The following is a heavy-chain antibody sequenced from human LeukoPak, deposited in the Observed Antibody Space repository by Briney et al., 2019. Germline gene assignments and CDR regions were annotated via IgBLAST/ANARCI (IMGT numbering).Heavy chain of an antibody. V-gene: IGHV3-23*01. CDR2: ISGSGGST. J-gene: IGHJ5*02. CDR1: GFTFSNYA. Sequence: PGGSLRLSCAASGFTFSNYAMSWARRAPGKGLEWVSAISGSGGSTYYADSVKGRFTISRDNSKNTLYLQMNSLRAEDTAVYYCATEGCSIGHCYSTIGWLDPWGQGTLVTVSS. CDR3: ATEGCSIGHCYSTIGWLDP. D-gene: IGHD2-15*01.